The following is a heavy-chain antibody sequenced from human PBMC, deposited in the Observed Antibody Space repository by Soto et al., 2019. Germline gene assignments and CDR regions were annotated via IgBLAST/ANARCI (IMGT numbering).Heavy chain of an antibody. CDR2: ISFDGNNK. D-gene: IGHD5-18*01. CDR1: GFTFMNYA. Sequence: QVHLVESGGGVVQPGRSLRLSCGASGFTFMNYAMHWVRQAPGKGLEWVTIISFDGNNKYYADSVKGRFTISRDNSKNTLYLQMNSLSVEDTAIYYCARDQDSAMITWGQGTLVTVSS. V-gene: IGHV3-30-3*01. CDR3: ARDQDSAMIT. J-gene: IGHJ4*02.